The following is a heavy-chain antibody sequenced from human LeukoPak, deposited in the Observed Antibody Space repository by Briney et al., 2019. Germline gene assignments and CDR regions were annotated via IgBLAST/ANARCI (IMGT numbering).Heavy chain of an antibody. Sequence: SETLSLTCTVSGGSISSYYWSWVRQPPGKGREWVGYIYYSGSTNYNPSIKSRVTISVDTSKNQFSLKLSSVPAADTAVYYCARRAWSYYGMDVWGQGTTVTVSS. CDR1: GGSISSYY. CDR3: ARRAWSYYGMDV. D-gene: IGHD3-3*01. V-gene: IGHV4-59*08. CDR2: IYYSGST. J-gene: IGHJ6*02.